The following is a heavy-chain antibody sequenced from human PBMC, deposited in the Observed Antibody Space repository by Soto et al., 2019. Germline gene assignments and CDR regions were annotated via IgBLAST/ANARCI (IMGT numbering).Heavy chain of an antibody. CDR1: GGSVSSYY. D-gene: IGHD4-17*01. V-gene: IGHV4-59*02. CDR3: ARRYGPSFDY. CDR2: IYYSGST. Sequence: QVQLQESGPGLVKPSETLSLTCTVSGGSVSSYYWSWIRQPPGKGLEWIGYIYYSGSTNYNPSLKCRVTISVDTSKNPFSLKLSSVTAADTAVYYCARRYGPSFDYWGQGTLVTVSS. J-gene: IGHJ4*02.